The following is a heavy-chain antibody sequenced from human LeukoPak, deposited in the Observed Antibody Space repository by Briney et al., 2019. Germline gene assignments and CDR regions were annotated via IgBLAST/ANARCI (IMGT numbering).Heavy chain of an antibody. V-gene: IGHV1-46*01. CDR2: INPSGGST. D-gene: IGHD2-15*01. CDR1: GYTFTSYY. J-gene: IGHJ5*02. Sequence: ASAKVSCKASGYTFTSYYMHWVRQAPGQGLEWMGIINPSGGSTSYAQKFQGRVTMTRDTSTSTVYMELSSLRSEDTAVYYCARGGNVVLVAAIHNWFDPWGQGTLVTVSS. CDR3: ARGGNVVLVAAIHNWFDP.